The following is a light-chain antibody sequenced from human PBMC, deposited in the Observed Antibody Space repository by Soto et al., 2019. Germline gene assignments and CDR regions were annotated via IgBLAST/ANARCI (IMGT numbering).Light chain of an antibody. J-gene: IGKJ1*01. CDR3: QQSYNFPRT. CDR2: AAS. V-gene: IGKV1-39*01. Sequence: DIQMTQSPSSLSASVGDRVTITCRTSQGINDYLNWYQMKPGEAPKLLIYAASVLHSGIPSRFSGSASGTEFTLTITSLQPEDFAAYYCQQSYNFPRTFGQGTKVEVK. CDR1: QGINDY.